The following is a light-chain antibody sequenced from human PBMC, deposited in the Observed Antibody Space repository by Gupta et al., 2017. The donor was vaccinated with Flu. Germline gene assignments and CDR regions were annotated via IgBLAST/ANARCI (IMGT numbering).Light chain of an antibody. V-gene: IGKV2-28*01. CDR2: LGS. J-gene: IGKJ3*01. CDR3: MQHLQTPFT. Sequence: DIVMTQSPLSLPVTPGEPASISCRSSQSLLFSNGYHYLDWYLQKPGQSPQLLIYLGSTRASGVPDRFSGSGSGTDFTLKISRVEAEDVGVYYCMQHLQTPFTFGRGTKVDFK. CDR1: QSLLFSNGYHY.